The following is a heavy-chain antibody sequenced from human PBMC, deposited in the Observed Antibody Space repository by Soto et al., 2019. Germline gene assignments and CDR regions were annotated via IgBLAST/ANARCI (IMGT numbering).Heavy chain of an antibody. CDR3: ARRKDGYDDY. CDR2: ISSSSSYI. V-gene: IGHV3-21*01. D-gene: IGHD5-12*01. CDR1: GFTFSSYS. Sequence: EVQLVESGGGLVKPGGSLRLSCAASGFTFSSYSMNWVRQAPGKGLEWVSSISSSSSYIYYADSVKGRFTISRDNAKTSLSLQINSLRAEDTAVYYCARRKDGYDDYWGQGTLVTVSS. J-gene: IGHJ4*02.